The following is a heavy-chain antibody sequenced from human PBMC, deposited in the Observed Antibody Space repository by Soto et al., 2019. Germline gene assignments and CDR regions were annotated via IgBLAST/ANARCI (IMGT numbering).Heavy chain of an antibody. CDR1: GSPLISDDYC. V-gene: IGHV4-30-4*01. CDR2: ICYTGSS. Sequence: SETLSLTCTVSGSPLISDDYCWIWIRHPPGKGLEWIGYICYTGSSNYNPSLKSRLAISVDTSSNQFSLNLNSVTAADTAVYYCARDWRANYDGGGYYNLFDFWGPGRLVTVSS. J-gene: IGHJ4*02. D-gene: IGHD3-22*01. CDR3: ARDWRANYDGGGYYNLFDF.